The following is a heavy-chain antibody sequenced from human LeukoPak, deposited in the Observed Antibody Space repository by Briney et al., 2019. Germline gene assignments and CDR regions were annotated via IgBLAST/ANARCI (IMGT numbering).Heavy chain of an antibody. D-gene: IGHD1-14*01. CDR3: ARRKFSDNWIDP. Sequence: GESLKISCKGSENDFATFWFGWVRQMPGKGLEWVGVVYPGDSRVRYNPSFQGQVTLSVDRSTSTAYLRWTSLKASDTAMYFCARRKFSDNWIDPWGQGTLVTVSS. V-gene: IGHV5-51*01. CDR2: VYPGDSRV. CDR1: ENDFATFW. J-gene: IGHJ5*02.